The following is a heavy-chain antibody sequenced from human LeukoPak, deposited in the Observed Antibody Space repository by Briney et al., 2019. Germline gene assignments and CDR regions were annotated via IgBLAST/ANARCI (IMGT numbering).Heavy chain of an antibody. Sequence: GSVRVSCKASGYTFTSYYMHWVRQAPGEGGEWVGIINPSGGSTSYAQKFQGRVTMTRDMSTSTVYMELSSLRSEDTAVYYCARENDYGGNSEDYWGQGTLVTVSS. CDR2: INPSGGST. CDR3: ARENDYGGNSEDY. V-gene: IGHV1-46*01. J-gene: IGHJ4*02. D-gene: IGHD4-23*01. CDR1: GYTFTSYY.